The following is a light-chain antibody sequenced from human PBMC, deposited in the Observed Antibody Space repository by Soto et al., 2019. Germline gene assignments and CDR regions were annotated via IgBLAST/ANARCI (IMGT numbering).Light chain of an antibody. CDR3: QQYGSSPLFT. J-gene: IGKJ3*01. CDR2: GAS. V-gene: IGKV3-20*01. Sequence: EIVLTQSPGTLSLSPGERATLSCRASQSVSSSYLAWYQQKPGRAPRLLIYGASSRATGIPDRFSGSGSGTDFTLTISRLEPEDFAVYYCQQYGSSPLFTFGPGTRWIS. CDR1: QSVSSSY.